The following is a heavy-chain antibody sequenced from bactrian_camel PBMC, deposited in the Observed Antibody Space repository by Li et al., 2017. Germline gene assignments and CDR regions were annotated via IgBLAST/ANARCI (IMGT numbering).Heavy chain of an antibody. V-gene: IGHV3S53*01. D-gene: IGHD4*01. J-gene: IGHJ4*01. CDR2: IDSRGST. Sequence: HVQLVESGGDSVQAGGSLRLSCEGTGYDKPNYCMGWYRQAPGKEREGVAAIDSRGSTRYADSVKGRFTISQDSAKNTLYLQMNSLKPEDTAIYYCAADPRSEYGYTDYDDCRPGPEFDYWGQGTQVTVS. CDR1: GYDKPNYC. CDR3: AADPRSEYGYTDYDDCRPGPEFDY.